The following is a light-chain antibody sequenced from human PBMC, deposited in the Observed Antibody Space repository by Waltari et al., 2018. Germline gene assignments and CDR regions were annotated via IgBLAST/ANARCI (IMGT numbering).Light chain of an antibody. V-gene: IGKV3-20*01. CDR1: QSVRSTY. CDR2: GAY. J-gene: IGKJ1*01. CDR3: QQYGSSPVT. Sequence: EIVLTQSTGTLSLSPGERATLSCRASQSVRSTYLAWYQLKPGQAPRLLIYGAYSRATGIPYRFSGSGSGTDFTLTISRLEPEDFAVYYCQQYGSSPVTFGQGTKVEIK.